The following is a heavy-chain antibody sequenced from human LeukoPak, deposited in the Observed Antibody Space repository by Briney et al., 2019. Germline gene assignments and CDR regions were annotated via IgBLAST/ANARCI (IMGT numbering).Heavy chain of an antibody. V-gene: IGHV4-34*01. Sequence: PSETLSLTCAVYGGSFSGYYWSWIRQPPGKGLEWIGEINHSGSTNYNPSLKSRVTISVDTSKNQFSLKLSSVTAADTAVYYCARGRGFYRSWYVDYWGQGTLLTVSS. CDR2: INHSGST. CDR3: ARGRGFYRSWYVDY. D-gene: IGHD6-13*01. J-gene: IGHJ4*02. CDR1: GGSFSGYY.